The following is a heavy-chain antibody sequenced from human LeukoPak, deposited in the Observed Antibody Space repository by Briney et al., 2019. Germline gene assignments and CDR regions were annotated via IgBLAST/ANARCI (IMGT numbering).Heavy chain of an antibody. CDR2: MSPKSGDE. CDR1: GYTFPNFD. CDR3: RTPPKGDIDT. V-gene: IGHV1-8*01. Sequence: ASVKVSCKASGYTFPNFDINWVRQAPGQELEWMGWMSPKSGDEGYARKFQGRVTMTRDNSRATAYLELTGLRLEDTAVYCARTPPKGDIDTWGQGTLVTVSS. J-gene: IGHJ5*02. D-gene: IGHD2-21*02.